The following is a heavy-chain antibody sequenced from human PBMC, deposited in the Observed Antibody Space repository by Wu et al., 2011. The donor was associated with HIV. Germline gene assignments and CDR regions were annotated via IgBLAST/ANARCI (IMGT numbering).Heavy chain of an antibody. J-gene: IGHJ4*02. CDR1: GYTFISYG. Sequence: LVQSGAEVKKAWGSVKVSCKASGYTFISYGISWVRQAPGQGPEWMGWISVYNGNTKYAQKLQGRVTMTIDRSTSTAYMELRSLRPDETAVYYCARDGYCISTRCYDGTLDYWGQGTLVTVSS. V-gene: IGHV1-18*01. CDR2: ISVYNGNT. D-gene: IGHD2-2*03. CDR3: ARDGYCISTRCYDGTLDY.